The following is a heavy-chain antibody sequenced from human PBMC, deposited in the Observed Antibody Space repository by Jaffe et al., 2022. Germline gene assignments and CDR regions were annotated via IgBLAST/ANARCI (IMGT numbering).Heavy chain of an antibody. J-gene: IGHJ3*01. CDR2: IYHDGTT. CDR1: NYSITAAFY. CDR3: ARQGLLRRGAFDF. D-gene: IGHD2-2*01. V-gene: IGHV4-38-2*01. Sequence: QVQLQESGPGLVKPSETLSLTCDVSNYSITAAFYWAWIREPPGKGLEWVGSIYHDGTTYYTPSLKSRLTFSIDTSNSRLSLRLTSVTAADTATYYCARQGLLRRGAFDFWGQGTLVTVSS.